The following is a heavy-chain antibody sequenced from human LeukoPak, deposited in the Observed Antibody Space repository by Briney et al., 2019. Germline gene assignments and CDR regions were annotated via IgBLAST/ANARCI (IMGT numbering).Heavy chain of an antibody. CDR1: GFTVSSNY. Sequence: GGSLRLSCAASGFTVSSNYMSWVRQAPGKGLEWVSVIYSGGSTYYADSVKGRFTISRDNSKNTLYLQMNSLRAEDTVVYYCARDSTSWSYYYYMDVWGKGTTVTVSS. D-gene: IGHD2-2*01. CDR3: ARDSTSWSYYYYMDV. V-gene: IGHV3-53*01. CDR2: IYSGGST. J-gene: IGHJ6*03.